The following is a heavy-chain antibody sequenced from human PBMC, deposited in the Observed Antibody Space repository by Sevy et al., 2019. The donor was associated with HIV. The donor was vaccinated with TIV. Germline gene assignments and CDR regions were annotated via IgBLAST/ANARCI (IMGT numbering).Heavy chain of an antibody. CDR2: ISSSGSTI. CDR3: ARDPTYYDFWSGYYTGWFDP. D-gene: IGHD3-3*01. V-gene: IGHV3-11*01. CDR1: GFTFSDYY. J-gene: IGHJ5*02. Sequence: GGSLRLSCAASGFTFSDYYMSWVRQAPGKGLEWVSYISSSGSTIYYADSVTGRFTISRDNAKNSLYLQMNSLRAEDTAVYYCARDPTYYDFWSGYYTGWFDPWGQGTLVTVSS.